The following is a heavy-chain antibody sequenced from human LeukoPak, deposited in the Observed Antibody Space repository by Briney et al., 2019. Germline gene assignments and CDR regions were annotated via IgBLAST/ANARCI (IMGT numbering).Heavy chain of an antibody. CDR2: IWYDGSNE. J-gene: IGHJ4*02. CDR1: GFTFSSYG. V-gene: IGHV3-33*01. Sequence: GRSLRLSCAASGFTFSSYGMHWVRQAPGKGLEWVAVIWYDGSNEYYADSVKGRFTISRDNSKNTLYLQMNSLRAEDTAVYYCARDYYDSSGFPDYWGQGTLVTVSS. D-gene: IGHD3-22*01. CDR3: ARDYYDSSGFPDY.